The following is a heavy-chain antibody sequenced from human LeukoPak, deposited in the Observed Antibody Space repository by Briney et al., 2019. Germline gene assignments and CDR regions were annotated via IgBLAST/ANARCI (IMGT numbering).Heavy chain of an antibody. CDR2: ISSSSTI. CDR3: ARVQLIGPDY. Sequence: PGGSLRLSCAASGFTFSSFSMNWVRQAPGKGLEWVSYISSSSTIYYADSVKGRFTISRDNAKNSLYLQMNSLRAEDTAVYYCARVQLIGPDYWGQGTLVTVSS. J-gene: IGHJ4*02. CDR1: GFTFSSFS. D-gene: IGHD2/OR15-2a*01. V-gene: IGHV3-48*04.